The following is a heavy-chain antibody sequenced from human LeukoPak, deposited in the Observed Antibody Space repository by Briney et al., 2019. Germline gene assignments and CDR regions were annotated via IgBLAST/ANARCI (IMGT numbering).Heavy chain of an antibody. Sequence: GGSLRLSCAASGFTFFDYGMTWVRQAPGKGLDWVSSISDSGGSTYYADSVTGRFTISRDNSKNTVYLQMNSLRAEDTAIYFCAKVGVSGEVPGHWFDPWGQGTLVTVSS. CDR1: GFTFFDYG. CDR2: ISDSGGST. J-gene: IGHJ5*02. CDR3: AKVGVSGEVPGHWFDP. V-gene: IGHV3-23*01. D-gene: IGHD5/OR15-5a*01.